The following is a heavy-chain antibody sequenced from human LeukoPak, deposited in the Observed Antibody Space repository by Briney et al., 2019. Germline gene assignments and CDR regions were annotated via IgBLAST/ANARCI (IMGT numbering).Heavy chain of an antibody. CDR1: GGSFSGYY. V-gene: IGHV4-34*01. Sequence: SETLSLTCAVYGGSFSGYYWSWIRQPPGKGLEWIGEINHSGSTNYNPSLKSRVTISVDTSKNQFPLKLSSVTAADTAVYYCARLQLHRRYLLSLDYWGQGTLVTVSS. D-gene: IGHD2-2*01. J-gene: IGHJ4*02. CDR3: ARLQLHRRYLLSLDY. CDR2: INHSGST.